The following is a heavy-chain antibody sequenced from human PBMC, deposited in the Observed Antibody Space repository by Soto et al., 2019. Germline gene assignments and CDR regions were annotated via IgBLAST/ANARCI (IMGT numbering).Heavy chain of an antibody. V-gene: IGHV4-4*02. Sequence: QVQLQESGPGLVKPSETLSLTCTVSGGSISSDDWWTWVRQPPGKALEWIGEIYRSGSTNYNPSLESRVTISVDKSKNHFSLKLNSVTAADTAVYYCARGSRGSWYIYWGQGTLVTVSS. CDR2: IYRSGST. CDR1: GGSISSDDW. J-gene: IGHJ4*02. CDR3: ARGSRGSWYIY. D-gene: IGHD6-13*01.